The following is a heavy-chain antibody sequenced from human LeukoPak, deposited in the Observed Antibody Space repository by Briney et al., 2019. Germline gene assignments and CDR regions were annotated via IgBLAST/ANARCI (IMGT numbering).Heavy chain of an antibody. CDR1: GGSISSYY. CDR3: ARNRGNTPFPC. CDR2: FYYSGST. D-gene: IGHD1-14*01. V-gene: IGHV4-39*07. Sequence: PSETLSLTCTVSGGSISSYYWGWIRQPPGKGLDWIGSFYYSGSTFYNPSLKSRVTISGDTSKNQLSLKLSSVTAADTAVYYCARNRGNTPFPCGGEGPLVTVSS. J-gene: IGHJ4*02.